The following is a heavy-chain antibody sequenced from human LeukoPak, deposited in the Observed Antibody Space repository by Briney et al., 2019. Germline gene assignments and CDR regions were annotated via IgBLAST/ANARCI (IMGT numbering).Heavy chain of an antibody. CDR1: GFTVSDNY. V-gene: IGHV3-66*01. CDR3: ARALAAASHTSFDY. Sequence: GGSLRLSCAAFGFTVSDNYMSWVRQAPGKGLEWVSIIYSGGTTYYADSVKGRFTISRDISKNTVYLQMNSLRAEDTAVYYCARALAAASHTSFDYWGQGTLVTVSS. J-gene: IGHJ4*02. D-gene: IGHD6-13*01. CDR2: IYSGGTT.